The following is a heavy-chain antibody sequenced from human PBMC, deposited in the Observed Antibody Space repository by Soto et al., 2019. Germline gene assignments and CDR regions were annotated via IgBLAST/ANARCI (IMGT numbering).Heavy chain of an antibody. D-gene: IGHD6-13*01. Sequence: QVQLVESGGGVVQPGRSLRLSCAGSGFTFSSYGMHWVRQAPGKGLEWVAVISYDGSNKYYADSVKGRFTISRDNSQNTLYLQMSSLRAEDTAVYYCEKDLWAVSSWYVTYGAFDIWGQGRMVTVSS. CDR2: ISYDGSNK. V-gene: IGHV3-30*18. CDR3: EKDLWAVSSWYVTYGAFDI. J-gene: IGHJ3*02. CDR1: GFTFSSYG.